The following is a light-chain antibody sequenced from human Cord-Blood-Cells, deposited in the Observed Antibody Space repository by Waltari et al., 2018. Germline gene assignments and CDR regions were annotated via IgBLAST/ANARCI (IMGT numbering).Light chain of an antibody. CDR3: QAWDSSTVV. V-gene: IGLV3-1*01. CDR1: KLGAKY. CDR2: QDS. Sequence: SYELTQPPSVSASPGQTASITCSGDKLGAKYDCWYQQKPGQSHVLVIYQDSKRPSGIPERFSGSNSGNTATLTISGTQAMDEADYYCQAWDSSTVVFGGGTKLTVL. J-gene: IGLJ2*01.